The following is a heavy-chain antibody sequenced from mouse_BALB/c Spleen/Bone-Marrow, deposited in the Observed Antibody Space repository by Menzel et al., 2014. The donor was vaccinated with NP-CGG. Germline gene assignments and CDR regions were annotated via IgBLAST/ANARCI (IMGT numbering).Heavy chain of an antibody. CDR3: ARDENYDIYWYFDV. Sequence: EVKLMESGGGLVQPGGSLRLSCATSGFTFTDYYMSWVRQPPGKALEWLGFIRNKANGYTTEYSASVKGRFTISRDNSQSILYLQMNTLRAEDSATYYCARDENYDIYWYFDVWGAGTTVTVSS. J-gene: IGHJ1*01. CDR2: IRNKANGYTT. CDR1: GFTFTDYY. V-gene: IGHV7-3*02. D-gene: IGHD1-1*01.